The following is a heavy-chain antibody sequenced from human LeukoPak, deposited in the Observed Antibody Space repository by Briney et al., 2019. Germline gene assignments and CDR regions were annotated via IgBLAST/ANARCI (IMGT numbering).Heavy chain of an antibody. CDR1: GYTFTNFD. CDR2: ISAYDGDT. CDR3: ARATRYYMDV. Sequence: ASVKVSCKASGYTFTNFDFSWVRQAPGQGLEWMGWISAYDGDTNYAQKFQDRITLTTDTSTSTAYMELRSLRSDDTAVYYCARATRYYMDVWDKGTTVTVSS. V-gene: IGHV1-18*01. J-gene: IGHJ6*03.